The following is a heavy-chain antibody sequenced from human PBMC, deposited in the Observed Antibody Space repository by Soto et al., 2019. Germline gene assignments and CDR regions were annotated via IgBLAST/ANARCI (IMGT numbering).Heavy chain of an antibody. Sequence: QVQLQESGPGLVKPAQTLSLTCTVSGDSITNSDYYWNWIRQSPGQGLEWIASIDYSGNSSYTPSLKSRVVISSDTSKTLFSLKLRSVTAADTALYFCAREGPYYYCFDVWGQGPKVTVAS. CDR1: GDSITNSDYY. CDR3: AREGPYYYCFDV. CDR2: IDYSGNS. J-gene: IGHJ6*02. V-gene: IGHV4-30-4*01.